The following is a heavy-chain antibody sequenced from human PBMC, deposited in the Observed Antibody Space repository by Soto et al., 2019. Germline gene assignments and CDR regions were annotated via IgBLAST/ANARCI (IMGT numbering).Heavy chain of an antibody. V-gene: IGHV1-69*06. J-gene: IGHJ3*02. CDR1: GGTFSSYA. CDR2: IIPIFGTA. Sequence: QVQLVQSGAEVKKPGSSVKVSCKASGGTFSSYAISWVRQAPGQGLEWMGGIIPIFGTANYAQKFQGRVTITADKSTSTAYMELSSLRSEDTAVYYCARSGSGGGLFPNYDFWSPAAFDIWGQGTMVTVSS. D-gene: IGHD3-3*01. CDR3: ARSGSGGGLFPNYDFWSPAAFDI.